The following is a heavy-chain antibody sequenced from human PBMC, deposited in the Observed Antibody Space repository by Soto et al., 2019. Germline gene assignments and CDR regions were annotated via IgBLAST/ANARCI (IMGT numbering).Heavy chain of an antibody. CDR1: GGSFSGYY. CDR2: INHSGST. D-gene: IGHD1-26*01. J-gene: IGHJ5*02. V-gene: IGHV4-34*01. CDR3: ARVPWWELLFGWFDP. Sequence: PSETLSLTCAVYGGSFSGYYRSWIRQPPGKGLEWIGEINHSGSTNYNPSLKSRVTISVDTSKNQFSLKLSSVTAADTAVYYCARVPWWELLFGWFDPWGQGTLVTVSS.